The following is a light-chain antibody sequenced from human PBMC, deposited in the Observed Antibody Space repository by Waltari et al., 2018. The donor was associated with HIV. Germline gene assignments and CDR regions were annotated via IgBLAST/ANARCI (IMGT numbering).Light chain of an antibody. CDR1: QSISSW. Sequence: DIQMTQSPSTLSASVGDRVTIPCRASQSISSWLAWYQQKPGKAPKLLIYKASSLESGVPSRFSCSGSGTEFTLTISSLQPDDFATYYGQQYNSYSTFGQGTKLEIK. CDR2: KAS. V-gene: IGKV1-5*03. CDR3: QQYNSYST. J-gene: IGKJ2*01.